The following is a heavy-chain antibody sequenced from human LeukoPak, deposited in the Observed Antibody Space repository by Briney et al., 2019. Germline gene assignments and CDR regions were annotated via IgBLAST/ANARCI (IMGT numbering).Heavy chain of an antibody. CDR3: ARNSSTSSPPERYNWFDP. V-gene: IGHV4-38-2*01. CDR1: GYSIGTDCN. CDR2: IYNSGST. D-gene: IGHD6-6*01. Sequence: SETLTLTCAASGYSIGTDCNWAWLRPPPGKVLEWIGSIYNSGSTYYNPSLKSRITISVDTSKNQFSLILSTVTAADTAVYYCARNSSTSSPPERYNWFDPWGQGTLVTVSS. J-gene: IGHJ5*02.